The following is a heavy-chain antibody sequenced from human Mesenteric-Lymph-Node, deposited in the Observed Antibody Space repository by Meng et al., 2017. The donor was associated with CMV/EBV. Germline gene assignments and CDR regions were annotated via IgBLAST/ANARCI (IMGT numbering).Heavy chain of an antibody. J-gene: IGHJ2*01. CDR3: ARGSWGSRCFDL. V-gene: IGHV5-51*01. CDR1: GYSFTTYW. CDR2: IYPGDSDT. D-gene: IGHD3-16*01. Sequence: SCKGSGYSFTTYWIGWVRRMPGKGLEWMGIIYPGDSDTRYSPSFQGQVTILADKSISTAYLQWSSLKASDTAMYYCARGSWGSRCFDLWGRGTLVTVSS.